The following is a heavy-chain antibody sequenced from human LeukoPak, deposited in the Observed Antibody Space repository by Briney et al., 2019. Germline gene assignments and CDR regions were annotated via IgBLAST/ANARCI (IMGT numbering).Heavy chain of an antibody. V-gene: IGHV3-48*03. Sequence: HPGGSLRLSCAASGFTFSSYEMNWVRQAPGKGLEWVSYISSSGSTIYYADSVKGRFTISRDNSKNTLYLQMNSLRAEDTAVYYCAKDFALVIIDWGQGTLVTVSS. CDR3: AKDFALVIID. CDR2: ISSSGSTI. D-gene: IGHD3-9*01. CDR1: GFTFSSYE. J-gene: IGHJ4*02.